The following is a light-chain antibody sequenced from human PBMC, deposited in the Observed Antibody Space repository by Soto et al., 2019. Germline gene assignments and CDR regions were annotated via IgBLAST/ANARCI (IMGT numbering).Light chain of an antibody. CDR1: QSISSY. Sequence: DIQMPQSPSSLSASVGDRVTITCRASQSISSYLNWYPQKPGKAPKLLIYVASSLQSGVASRFSGSGSGTDFTLTISSLQPEAFATYYCQQSSGTPPVTFGGETEVESK. CDR3: QQSSGTPPVT. J-gene: IGKJ4*01. V-gene: IGKV1-39*01. CDR2: VAS.